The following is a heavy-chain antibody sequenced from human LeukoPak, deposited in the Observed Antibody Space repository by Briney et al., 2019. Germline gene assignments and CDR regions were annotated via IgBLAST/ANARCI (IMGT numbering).Heavy chain of an antibody. J-gene: IGHJ4*02. Sequence: ASVKVSCKASGYTFINYAIHWVRQAPGQRLEWMGWINPYNGDTEYSQKLQGRATITKDTSASTAYMDLSTLRYEDTAVYYCARGSSSDWPLEYWGRGILVTVSS. D-gene: IGHD6-19*01. V-gene: IGHV1-3*01. CDR1: GYTFINYA. CDR2: INPYNGDT. CDR3: ARGSSSDWPLEY.